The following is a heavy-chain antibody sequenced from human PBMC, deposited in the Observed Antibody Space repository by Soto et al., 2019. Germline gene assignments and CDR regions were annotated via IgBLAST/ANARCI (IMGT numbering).Heavy chain of an antibody. J-gene: IGHJ4*02. Sequence: QVQLVQSGAEVKKPGSSVKVSCKAAGGTFSSYTISWVRQAPGQGLEWMGRIIPILGIANYAQKFQGRVTITADKYTSTADMELSSLRSEDTAVYYCAMEYCSSTSCYRDYWGQGTLVTVSA. CDR2: IIPILGIA. V-gene: IGHV1-69*02. CDR3: AMEYCSSTSCYRDY. CDR1: GGTFSSYT. D-gene: IGHD2-2*02.